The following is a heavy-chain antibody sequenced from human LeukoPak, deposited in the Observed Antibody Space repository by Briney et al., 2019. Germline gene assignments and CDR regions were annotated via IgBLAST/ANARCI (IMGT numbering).Heavy chain of an antibody. Sequence: SETLSLTCTVSGGSISSSSYYWGWIRQPPGKGLEWIGSIYYSGSTYYNPSLKSRVTISVDTSKNQFSLKLSSVTAADTAVYYCARLAPPKMGYFDYWGQGTLVTVSS. CDR3: ARLAPPKMGYFDY. J-gene: IGHJ4*02. V-gene: IGHV4-39*01. D-gene: IGHD2-8*01. CDR2: IYYSGST. CDR1: GGSISSSSYY.